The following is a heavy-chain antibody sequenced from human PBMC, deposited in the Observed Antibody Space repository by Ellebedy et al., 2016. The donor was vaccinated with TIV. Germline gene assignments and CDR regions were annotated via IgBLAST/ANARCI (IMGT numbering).Heavy chain of an antibody. CDR2: IYSGGST. V-gene: IGHV3-53*01. Sequence: GESLKISCAASGFSVSNNYMTWVRQAPGKGLEWVSVIYSGGSTYYADSVKGRFTISRDNSTNTLYLQMHRLRADDTAVYFCARDIGYGGNWWFDPWGQGTLVTVSS. J-gene: IGHJ5*02. D-gene: IGHD4-23*01. CDR1: GFSVSNNY. CDR3: ARDIGYGGNWWFDP.